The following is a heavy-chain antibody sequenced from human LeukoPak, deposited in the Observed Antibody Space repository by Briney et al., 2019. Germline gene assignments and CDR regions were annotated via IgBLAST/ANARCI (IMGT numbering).Heavy chain of an antibody. CDR3: ARVAVSGSLGYYYYYMDV. D-gene: IGHD1-26*01. Sequence: ASVKVSCKASGYTFTSYDINWVRQATGQGLEWMGWMNPNSGNTGYAQKFQGRVTITRNTSISTAYMELSSLRSEDTAVYYCARVAVSGSLGYYYYYMDVWGKGTTVTVSS. CDR2: MNPNSGNT. V-gene: IGHV1-8*03. J-gene: IGHJ6*03. CDR1: GYTFTSYD.